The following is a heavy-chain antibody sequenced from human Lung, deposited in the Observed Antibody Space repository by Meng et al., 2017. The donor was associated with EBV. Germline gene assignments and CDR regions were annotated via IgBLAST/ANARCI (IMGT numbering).Heavy chain of an antibody. J-gene: IGHJ4*02. CDR2: INPNNGGA. V-gene: IGHV1-2*06. CDR3: ARDLSGYYSFVDY. Sequence: QGRVGEAGAEVKRPGASVKVSCKASGYTCTGYYMQWVRQAPGQGLEWMGRINPNNGGANYAQQFQGRVTMTTDTSISTAYMELSRLRSDDTAVYYCARDLSGYYSFVDYWGQGTLVTVSS. D-gene: IGHD3-22*01. CDR1: GYTCTGYY.